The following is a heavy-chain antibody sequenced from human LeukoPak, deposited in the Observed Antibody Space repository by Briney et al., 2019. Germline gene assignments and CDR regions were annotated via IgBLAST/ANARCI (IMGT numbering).Heavy chain of an antibody. D-gene: IGHD2-15*01. CDR2: IYPGDSDT. Sequence: GESLKISCKGSGYNFTNYWVGWVRQMPEKGLEWMGFIYPGDSDTRYGPSFQGRVTISADKSISTAFLQWSSLKASDTAMYFCARREDTNYYNYWGQGTLVTVSS. J-gene: IGHJ4*02. CDR1: GYNFTNYW. V-gene: IGHV5-51*01. CDR3: ARREDTNYYNY.